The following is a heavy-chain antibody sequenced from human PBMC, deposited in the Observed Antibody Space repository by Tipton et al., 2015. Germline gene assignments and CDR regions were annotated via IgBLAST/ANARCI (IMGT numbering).Heavy chain of an antibody. J-gene: IGHJ4*02. Sequence: TLSLTCTVSGDSISTVSYHWTWIRQPPGKGLEFLGSIYRLGGSLYNPSLQGRLSISIDTSKNQFSLKMHSVTAADTAVYYCAAGTPFDYWGQGTLVTVSS. CDR1: GDSISTVSYH. D-gene: IGHD3-10*01. V-gene: IGHV4-39*01. CDR3: AAGTPFDY. CDR2: IYRLGGS.